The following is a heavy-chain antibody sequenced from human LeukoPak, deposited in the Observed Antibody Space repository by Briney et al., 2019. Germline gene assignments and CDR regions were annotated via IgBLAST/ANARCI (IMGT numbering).Heavy chain of an antibody. CDR1: GYTFTSYD. CDR3: AREGDYSTDDYYYGMDV. CDR2: MNPNSGNT. Sequence: ASVKVSCKASGYTFTSYDINWVRQATGQGLEWMGWMNPNSGNTGYAQKFQGRVTMTRNTSISTAYMGLSSLRSEDTAVYYCAREGDYSTDDYYYGMDVWGQGTTVTVSS. V-gene: IGHV1-8*01. J-gene: IGHJ6*02. D-gene: IGHD4-11*01.